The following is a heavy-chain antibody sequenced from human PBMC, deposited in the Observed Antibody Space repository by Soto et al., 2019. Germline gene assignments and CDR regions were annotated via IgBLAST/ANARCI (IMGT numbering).Heavy chain of an antibody. Sequence: QITLKESGPTLVKPTQPLTLTCTFSGFSLSTDGVGVGWIRQPPGKALEWLALIYWDDDKRYSPSLKSRLTITKDTSKNQVVLTMTNMDPVDTATYYCAHEGDNDSSGYFDCWGQGTLVTVSS. CDR1: GFSLSTDGVG. CDR3: AHEGDNDSSGYFDC. D-gene: IGHD3-22*01. CDR2: IYWDDDK. V-gene: IGHV2-5*02. J-gene: IGHJ4*02.